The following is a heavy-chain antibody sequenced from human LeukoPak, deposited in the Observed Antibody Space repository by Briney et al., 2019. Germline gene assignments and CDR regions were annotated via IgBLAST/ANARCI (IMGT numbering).Heavy chain of an antibody. CDR2: IYYSGST. Sequence: TSETLSLTCTVSGGSISSGGYYWSWIRQHPGKGLEWIGYIYYSGSTYYNPSLKSRVTISVDTSKNQFSLKLSSVTAADTAVYYCARVGVAGPKPFDYWGQGTLVTVSS. CDR3: ARVGVAGPKPFDY. V-gene: IGHV4-31*03. D-gene: IGHD6-19*01. J-gene: IGHJ4*02. CDR1: GGSISSGGYY.